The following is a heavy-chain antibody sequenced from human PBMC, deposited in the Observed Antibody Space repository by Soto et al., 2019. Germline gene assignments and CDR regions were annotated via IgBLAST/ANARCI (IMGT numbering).Heavy chain of an antibody. CDR1: GYSFTSYW. J-gene: IGHJ6*02. CDR2: IDPSDSYA. CDR3: ARHRSGSSAYYYYDGMDV. D-gene: IGHD1-26*01. Sequence: GESLKISCKGSGYSFTSYWISWVRQMPGKGLEWMGRIDPSDSYANYSPSFQGHVTISADKSISTAYLQWSSLKASDTAMYYCARHRSGSSAYYYYDGMDVWGQGTTVTVSS. V-gene: IGHV5-10-1*01.